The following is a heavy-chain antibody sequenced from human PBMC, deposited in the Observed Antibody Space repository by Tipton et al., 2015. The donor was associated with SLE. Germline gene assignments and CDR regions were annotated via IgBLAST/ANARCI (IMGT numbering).Heavy chain of an antibody. CDR1: GASFSGYY. CDR2: INHSGTT. Sequence: TLSLTCAVSGASFSGYYWSWFRQSPGKGLEWIGEINHSGTTNYNASFKSRVTISQDTTKNQFSLKLSSVTAADTAVYYCARRRGSSWYEDYFDYWGQGTLVTVSS. D-gene: IGHD6-13*01. CDR3: ARRRGSSWYEDYFDY. J-gene: IGHJ4*02. V-gene: IGHV4-34*01.